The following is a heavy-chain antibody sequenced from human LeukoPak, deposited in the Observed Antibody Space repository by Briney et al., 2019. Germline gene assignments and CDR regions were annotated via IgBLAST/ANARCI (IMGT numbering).Heavy chain of an antibody. CDR2: ISSVSTYI. J-gene: IGHJ4*02. CDR3: ARLVAVASTYYLDY. D-gene: IGHD6-19*01. V-gene: IGHV3-21*01. Sequence: GESLRLSCAASGFIFSNYSMNWVRQAPGKGLEWVSSISSVSTYIYYADSLKGRFTISRDNAKNSLYLQMNSLRAEDTAVYFCARLVAVASTYYLDYWAQGTLVTVSS. CDR1: GFIFSNYS.